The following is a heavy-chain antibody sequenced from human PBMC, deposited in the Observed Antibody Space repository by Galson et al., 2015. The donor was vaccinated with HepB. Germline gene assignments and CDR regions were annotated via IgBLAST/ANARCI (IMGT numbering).Heavy chain of an antibody. CDR2: INPSGGTT. Sequence: SVKVSCKASGNTYTSYSIHWVRQAPGQGLEWMGVINPSGGTTTYAQKLQGRITVTTETSTNTVYMELSSLRSEDTAVYFCVRTWGYWGQGTLVTVS. V-gene: IGHV1-46*04. J-gene: IGHJ4*02. D-gene: IGHD7-27*01. CDR1: GNTYTSYS. CDR3: VRTWGY.